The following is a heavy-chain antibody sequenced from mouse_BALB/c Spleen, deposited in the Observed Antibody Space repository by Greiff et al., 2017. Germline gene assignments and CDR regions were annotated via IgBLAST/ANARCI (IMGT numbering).Heavy chain of an antibody. CDR1: GYTFTSYW. Sequence: QVQLKQSGAELARPGASVKLSCKASGYTFTSYWMQWVKQRPGQGLEWIGAIYPGDGDTRYTQKFKGKATLTADKSSSTAYMQLSSLASEDSAVYYCARGDYYGSSSNWGQGTTLTVSS. V-gene: IGHV1-87*01. CDR3: ARGDYYGSSSN. J-gene: IGHJ2*01. CDR2: IYPGDGDT. D-gene: IGHD1-1*01.